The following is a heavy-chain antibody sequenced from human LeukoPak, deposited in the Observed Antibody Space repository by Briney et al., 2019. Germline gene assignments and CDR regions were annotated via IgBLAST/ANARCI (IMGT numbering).Heavy chain of an antibody. J-gene: IGHJ4*02. D-gene: IGHD3-3*01. Sequence: GGSLRLSCAASGFTFSNYGMSWVRQAPGKGLEWVSAISGSGGTTYYADSVKGRFTISRDNSKNTLYLQMNSLRAEDTAVYYCAKDLIRFLEWLSEPHYYFDYWGQGTLVTVSS. CDR2: ISGSGGTT. CDR3: AKDLIRFLEWLSEPHYYFDY. CDR1: GFTFSNYG. V-gene: IGHV3-23*01.